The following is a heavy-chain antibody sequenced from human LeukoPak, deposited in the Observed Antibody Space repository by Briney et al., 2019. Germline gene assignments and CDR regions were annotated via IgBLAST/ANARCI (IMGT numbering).Heavy chain of an antibody. J-gene: IGHJ4*02. V-gene: IGHV3-21*01. Sequence: PGGSLRLSXAASGFTFCSYSMNWVRQAPGKGLEWLSSISSSSSYIYYADSVKGRFTISRDNAKNSLYLQMNSLRAEDTAVYYCARDHSGWYYFDYWGQGTLVTVSS. CDR2: ISSSSSYI. D-gene: IGHD6-19*01. CDR1: GFTFCSYS. CDR3: ARDHSGWYYFDY.